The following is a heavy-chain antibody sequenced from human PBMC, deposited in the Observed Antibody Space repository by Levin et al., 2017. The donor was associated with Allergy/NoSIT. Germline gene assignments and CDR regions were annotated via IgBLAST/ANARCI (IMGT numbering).Heavy chain of an antibody. CDR3: ATEPARPYYYYSMDV. CDR2: VNPNHGDT. CDR1: GYTFTPYY. V-gene: IGHV1-2*02. Sequence: AASVKVSCKVSGYTFTPYYMHWVRQAPGQGLEWLGWVNPNHGDTNYGQKFQGRVTMTADMSISTAYMELNSLTSDDTAVYYCATEPARPYYYYSMDVWGQGTTVTVSS. J-gene: IGHJ6*02. D-gene: IGHD1-26*01.